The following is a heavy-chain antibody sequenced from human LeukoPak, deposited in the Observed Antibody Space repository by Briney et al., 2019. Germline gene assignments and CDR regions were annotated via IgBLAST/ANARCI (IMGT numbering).Heavy chain of an antibody. V-gene: IGHV4-34*01. Sequence: PSETLSLTCAVYGGSFSGYYWSWNRQPPGKGLEWIGEINHSGSTNYNPSLKSRVTISVDTSKNQFSLKLSSVTAADTAVYFCARGPYCSSTSCLIAAAANWFDPWGQGTLVTVSS. J-gene: IGHJ5*02. CDR3: ARGPYCSSTSCLIAAAANWFDP. D-gene: IGHD2-2*01. CDR1: GGSFSGYY. CDR2: INHSGST.